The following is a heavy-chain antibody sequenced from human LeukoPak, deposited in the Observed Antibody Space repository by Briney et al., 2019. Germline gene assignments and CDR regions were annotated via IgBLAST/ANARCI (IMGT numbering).Heavy chain of an antibody. V-gene: IGHV4-31*03. J-gene: IGHJ4*02. CDR1: GGSISSGGHY. Sequence: SQTLSLTCTVSGGSISSGGHYWSWIRQYPGKGLEWIGYIYYSGSTYYNPSLKGRITISVDTSKNQFSLKLNSVTAADTAVYYCARGVTMIEYYFDYWGQGTLVTVSS. CDR2: IYYSGST. D-gene: IGHD3-22*01. CDR3: ARGVTMIEYYFDY.